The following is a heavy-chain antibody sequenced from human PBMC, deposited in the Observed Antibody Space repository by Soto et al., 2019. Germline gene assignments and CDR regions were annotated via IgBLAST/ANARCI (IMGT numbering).Heavy chain of an antibody. D-gene: IGHD3-3*01. V-gene: IGHV3-23*01. CDR3: AKDSVVGDRYDFWSGYYNYYYYGMDV. J-gene: IGHJ6*02. Sequence: EVQLLESGGGLVQPGGSLRLSCAASGFTFSSYAMSWVRQAPGKGLEWVSAISGSGGSTYYADSVKGRFTISRDNSKNTLYLQMNSLRAEDTAVYYCAKDSVVGDRYDFWSGYYNYYYYGMDVWGQGTTVTVSS. CDR2: ISGSGGST. CDR1: GFTFSSYA.